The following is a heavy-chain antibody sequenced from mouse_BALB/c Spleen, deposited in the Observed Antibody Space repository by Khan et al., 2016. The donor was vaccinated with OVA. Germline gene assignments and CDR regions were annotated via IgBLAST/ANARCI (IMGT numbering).Heavy chain of an antibody. CDR1: GYTFTSYT. CDR2: INPSNYYT. Sequence: QVQLQQSGAELARPGASVKMSCKASGYTFTSYTIHWVRQRPGQAPEWVGHINPSNYYTNYNQNFKDKATLIVDKSSSTAYMQLNSLTSEDSAVYYCVREGAYRRSDGWFAYWGQGTLVTVSA. V-gene: IGHV1-4*01. D-gene: IGHD2-14*01. CDR3: VREGAYRRSDGWFAY. J-gene: IGHJ3*01.